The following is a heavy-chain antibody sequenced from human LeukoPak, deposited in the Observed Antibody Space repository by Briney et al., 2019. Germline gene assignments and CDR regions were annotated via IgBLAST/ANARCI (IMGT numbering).Heavy chain of an antibody. CDR2: INHSGST. Sequence: SETLSLTCAVYGGSFSGYYWSWIRQPPGKGLEWIGEINHSGSTNYSPSLKSRVTISVDTSKNQFSLTLSSVTAADTAVYYCARAGDSSGYCDSWGQGTLVTVSS. CDR3: ARAGDSSGYCDS. D-gene: IGHD3-22*01. J-gene: IGHJ4*02. V-gene: IGHV4-34*01. CDR1: GGSFSGYY.